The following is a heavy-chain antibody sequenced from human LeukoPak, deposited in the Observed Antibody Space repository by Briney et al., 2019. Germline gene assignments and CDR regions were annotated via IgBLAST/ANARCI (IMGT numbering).Heavy chain of an antibody. V-gene: IGHV4-59*01. CDR1: GGSISSYY. CDR3: ARLLLWFGEYAFDI. Sequence: PSETLSLTCTVSGGSISSYYWSWIRQPPGKGLEGIGYIYYSGSTNYNPSLKSRVTISVDTSKNQFSLKLSSVSAADTAVYYCARLLLWFGEYAFDIWGQGTMVTVSS. J-gene: IGHJ3*02. D-gene: IGHD3-10*01. CDR2: IYYSGST.